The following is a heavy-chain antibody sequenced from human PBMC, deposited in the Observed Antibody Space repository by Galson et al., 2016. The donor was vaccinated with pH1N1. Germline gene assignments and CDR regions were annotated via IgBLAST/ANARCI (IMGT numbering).Heavy chain of an antibody. J-gene: IGHJ6*02. CDR1: GDSVSSTNCA. CDR3: ARDRGSTLFHNYGMDV. D-gene: IGHD3-10*01. V-gene: IGHV6-1*01. Sequence: AISGDSVSSTNCAWDWIRQSPSRGLEWLGRTYYRSKWYNDYAVSVQSRITINPDTSKNQLSQHLNSVTPEDTAVYYCARDRGSTLFHNYGMDVWGQGTTVIVSS. CDR2: TYYRSKWYN.